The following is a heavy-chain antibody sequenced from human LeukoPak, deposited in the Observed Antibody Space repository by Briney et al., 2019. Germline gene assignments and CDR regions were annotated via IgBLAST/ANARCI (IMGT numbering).Heavy chain of an antibody. V-gene: IGHV1-2*02. J-gene: IGHJ6*02. Sequence: ASVKVSCKASGYTFTSYGISWVRQAPGQGLEWMGWINPNSGGTNYAQKFQGRVTMTRDTSISTAYMELSRLRSDDTAVYYCARVWGRRGYSYGLDVWGQGTTVTVSS. CDR3: ARVWGRRGYSYGLDV. CDR2: INPNSGGT. CDR1: GYTFTSYG. D-gene: IGHD5-18*01.